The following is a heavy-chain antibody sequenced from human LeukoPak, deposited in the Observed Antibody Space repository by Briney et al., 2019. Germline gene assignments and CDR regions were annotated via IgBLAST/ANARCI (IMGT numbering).Heavy chain of an antibody. Sequence: KPSETLSLTCTVSGGSVSSDNYYWSWIWQPPGKGLEWIGYIYYSGSTNYNPSLKSRVTISVDTSKNQFSLNLSSVTAADTAVYYCWGASYWGQGTLVTVSS. CDR1: GGSVSSDNYY. J-gene: IGHJ4*02. CDR3: WGASY. V-gene: IGHV4-61*01. CDR2: IYYSGST. D-gene: IGHD3-16*01.